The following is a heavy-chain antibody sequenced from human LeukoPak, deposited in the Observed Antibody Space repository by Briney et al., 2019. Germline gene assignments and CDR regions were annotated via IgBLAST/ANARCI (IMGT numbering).Heavy chain of an antibody. CDR2: ISSSSSTI. CDR3: ARALRFLEWARDSSYYFDY. D-gene: IGHD3-3*01. Sequence: GGSLRLSCAGSEFTFSRYSMNWVRQAPGKGLEWVSYISSSSSTIYYADSVKGRFTISRDNAKNYLYPQMNSLRAEDTAVYYCARALRFLEWARDSSYYFDYWGKGTLVTVSS. J-gene: IGHJ4*02. CDR1: EFTFSRYS. V-gene: IGHV3-48*01.